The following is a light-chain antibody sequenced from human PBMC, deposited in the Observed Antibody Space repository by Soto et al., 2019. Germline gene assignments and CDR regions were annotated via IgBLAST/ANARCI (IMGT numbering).Light chain of an antibody. V-gene: IGLV2-8*01. J-gene: IGLJ3*02. Sequence: QSVLTQPPSASGSPGQSVTISCTGTSSDVGGYNYVSWYQQHPGKAPKPMIYEVSKRPSGVPDRFSGSKSGNTASLTVSGLQAEDEADYYCSSYAGSNNLVFGGGTKLAV. CDR1: SSDVGGYNY. CDR2: EVS. CDR3: SSYAGSNNLV.